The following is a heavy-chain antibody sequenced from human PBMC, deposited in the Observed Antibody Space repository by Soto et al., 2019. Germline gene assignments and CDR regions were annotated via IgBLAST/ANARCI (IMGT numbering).Heavy chain of an antibody. CDR1: GYTFTSYY. CDR2: INPSGGST. CDR3: ARDRGYCSSTSPCYGMDV. D-gene: IGHD2-2*01. Sequence: GASVKVSCKASGYTFTSYYMHWVLQAPGQGLEWMGIINPSGGSTSYAQKFQGRVTMTRDTSTSTVYMELSSLRSEDTAVYYCARDRGYCSSTSPCYGMDVWGQGTTVTVSS. V-gene: IGHV1-46*01. J-gene: IGHJ6*02.